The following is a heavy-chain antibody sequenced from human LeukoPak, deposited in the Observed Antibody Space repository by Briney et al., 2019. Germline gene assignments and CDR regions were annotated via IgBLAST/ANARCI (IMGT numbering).Heavy chain of an antibody. CDR1: GVSMRSYY. V-gene: IGHV4-59*01. CDR3: ARLTGYMIEDYFDY. CDR2: IYHSGST. J-gene: IGHJ4*02. Sequence: SETLFLTCSVSGVSMRSYYWSWIRQSPGKGLEWIGYIYHSGSTDYNSSLKSRVTISEDTSKKQFSLKVSSVTAADTAVYYCARLTGYMIEDYFDYWGQGTLVTVSS. D-gene: IGHD3-22*01.